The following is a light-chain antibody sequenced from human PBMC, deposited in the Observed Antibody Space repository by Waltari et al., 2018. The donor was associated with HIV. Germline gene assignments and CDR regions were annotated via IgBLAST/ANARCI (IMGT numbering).Light chain of an antibody. Sequence: QSVLTQPPSASATPGQRVPTSCPGISSNIASNEVSWYQQFPGTAPKVLMSANNQRPSGGPDRFSASKSGTSASLAISWLHSEDEADYYCATWDDSLNGPLFGGGTKLTVL. V-gene: IGLV1-44*01. J-gene: IGLJ2*01. CDR2: ANN. CDR3: ATWDDSLNGPL. CDR1: SSNIASNE.